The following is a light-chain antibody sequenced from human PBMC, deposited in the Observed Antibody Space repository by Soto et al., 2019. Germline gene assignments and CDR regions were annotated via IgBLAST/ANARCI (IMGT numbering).Light chain of an antibody. J-gene: IGLJ1*01. CDR2: TTN. Sequence: QSVLTQPRSASGTPGQRATISCCGSNXNIGSDIVNCYQLLPGAAPEVLINTTNQRPSGVPERFSGSKSGTSASLAISGLQSEDEANSSCATWDGGLSGPFVFGTGTKVTVL. CDR3: ATWDGGLSGPFV. V-gene: IGLV1-44*01. CDR1: NXNIGSDI.